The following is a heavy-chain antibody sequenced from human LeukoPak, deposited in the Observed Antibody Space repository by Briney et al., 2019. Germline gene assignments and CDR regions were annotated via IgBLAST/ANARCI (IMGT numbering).Heavy chain of an antibody. CDR2: ISSSTYI. V-gene: IGHV3-21*01. D-gene: IGHD2-15*01. CDR1: GFTFNS. CDR3: ARDRLRYCSGGSCYSSYASGEIFDY. Sequence: GGSLRLSCAASGFTFNSMHWVRQAPGKGLEWVSSISSSTYIYYADSVKGRFTISSDNSKNALYLQMNSLRAEDTAVYYCARDRLRYCSGGSCYSSYASGEIFDYWGQGTLVTVSS. J-gene: IGHJ4*02.